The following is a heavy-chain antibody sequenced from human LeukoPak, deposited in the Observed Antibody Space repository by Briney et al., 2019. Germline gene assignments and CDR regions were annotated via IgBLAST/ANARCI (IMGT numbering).Heavy chain of an antibody. D-gene: IGHD6-19*01. J-gene: IGHJ3*02. V-gene: IGHV7-4-1*02. Sequence: ASVKVSCKAYGYTFTSYAMNWVRQAPGQGLEWMGWINTNTGNPTYAQGFTGRFVFSLDTSVSTAYLQISSLKAEDTAVYYCARERGTSMFVAVAGSPWDAFDIWGQGTMVTVSS. CDR1: GYTFTSYA. CDR3: ARERGTSMFVAVAGSPWDAFDI. CDR2: INTNTGNP.